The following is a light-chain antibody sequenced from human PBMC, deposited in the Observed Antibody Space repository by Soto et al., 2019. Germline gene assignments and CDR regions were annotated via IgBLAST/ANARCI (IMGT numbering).Light chain of an antibody. CDR3: QQTDSAPPWT. Sequence: EIQITQSPKSLYASVGASVTISCRASQRIGTYLAWYQQKPGKAPRLLISGASSVPSGVPPRFSGSGSATDFILTISSLRLEDIATYYCQQTDSAPPWTFGQGTKVDIK. V-gene: IGKV1-39*01. CDR2: GAS. CDR1: QRIGTY. J-gene: IGKJ1*01.